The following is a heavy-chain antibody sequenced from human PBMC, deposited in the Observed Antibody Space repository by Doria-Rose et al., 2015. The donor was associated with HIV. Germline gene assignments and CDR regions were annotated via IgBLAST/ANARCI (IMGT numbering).Heavy chain of an antibody. D-gene: IGHD3-16*01. CDR2: YYSSGRT. Sequence: QVQLQESGPGLVKPSETLSLTCTVSGASISSDNYWGWIRQPPGKGLEWIGSYYSSGRTYYNPSPKSRVTITADTSKNQFSLTLSSLTAADTAVYYCVMMPHYWGQGALVTVSS. V-gene: IGHV4-38-2*02. CDR3: VMMPHY. CDR1: GASISSDNY. J-gene: IGHJ4*02.